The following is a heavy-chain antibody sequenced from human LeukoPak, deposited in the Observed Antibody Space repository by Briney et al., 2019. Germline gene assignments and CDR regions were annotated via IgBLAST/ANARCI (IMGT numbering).Heavy chain of an antibody. J-gene: IGHJ5*02. Sequence: PGGSLRLSCAASGFTFSSYGMHWVRPAPGKGLGWVAVIWYDGSNKYYADSVKGRFTISRDNSKNTLYLQMNSLRAEDTAVYYCARGIGAITMVRGVIIRSNWFDPWGQGTLVTVSS. CDR3: ARGIGAITMVRGVIIRSNWFDP. D-gene: IGHD3-10*01. CDR1: GFTFSSYG. CDR2: IWYDGSNK. V-gene: IGHV3-33*01.